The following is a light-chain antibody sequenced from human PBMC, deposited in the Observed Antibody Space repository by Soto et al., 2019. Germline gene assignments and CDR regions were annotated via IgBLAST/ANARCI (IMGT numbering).Light chain of an antibody. Sequence: QSALTQPASVSGSPGQSITISCTGTSSDVGGYNFVSWYQQHPGKAPKLVIYEVTYRPSGVSHRFSSSKSGNTASLTIAGLQAEDDADYYCGSYRSGTAPYVFGTGTKVTVL. CDR3: GSYRSGTAPYV. J-gene: IGLJ1*01. CDR1: SSDVGGYNF. V-gene: IGLV2-14*01. CDR2: EVT.